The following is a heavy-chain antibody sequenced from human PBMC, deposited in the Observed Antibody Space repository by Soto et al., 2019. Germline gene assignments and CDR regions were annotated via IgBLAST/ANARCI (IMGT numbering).Heavy chain of an antibody. Sequence: EVQLVESGGGLVQPGGSLRLSCAASGFTFSSYAMSWVRQAPGKGLEWVSAISGSGGSTYYADSVKGRFTISRDNSKNTLYLQMNSLRAEDTAVYYCAKDPEMATMDMIGYYYGMDVWGQGTTVTVSS. J-gene: IGHJ6*02. CDR3: AKDPEMATMDMIGYYYGMDV. D-gene: IGHD3-22*01. V-gene: IGHV3-23*04. CDR2: ISGSGGST. CDR1: GFTFSSYA.